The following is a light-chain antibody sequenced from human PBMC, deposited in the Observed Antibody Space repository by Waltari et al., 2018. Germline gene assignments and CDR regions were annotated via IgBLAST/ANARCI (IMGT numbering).Light chain of an antibody. CDR3: QQYDHPPYT. CDR1: QEISNH. J-gene: IGKJ2*01. CDR2: DAS. Sequence: DIQMIQSSSSQSASVGDRVTLSCQASQEISNHLNWYQHKAGKAPNLLIYDASTLEAGVPSRFSGSGSGTAFTLTISSLQPENIATYYCQQYDHPPYTFGQGTKLDI. V-gene: IGKV1-33*01.